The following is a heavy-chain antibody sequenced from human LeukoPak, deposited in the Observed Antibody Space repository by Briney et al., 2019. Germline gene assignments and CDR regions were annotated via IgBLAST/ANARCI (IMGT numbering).Heavy chain of an antibody. Sequence: PGGSLRLSCAASGFTFSSYAMTWVRQAPGKGLEWVSSISSSSSYIYYADSVKGRFTISRDNAKNSLDLQMNSLRAEDTAVYYCARGLGSGRHAFDIWGQGTMVTVSS. J-gene: IGHJ3*02. CDR1: GFTFSSYA. D-gene: IGHD3-10*01. V-gene: IGHV3-21*01. CDR3: ARGLGSGRHAFDI. CDR2: ISSSSSYI.